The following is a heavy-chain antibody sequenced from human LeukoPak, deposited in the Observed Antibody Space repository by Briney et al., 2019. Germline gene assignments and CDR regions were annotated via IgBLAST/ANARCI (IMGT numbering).Heavy chain of an antibody. CDR3: AKGKMRQWLDGSLDY. CDR2: ISYDGSNK. D-gene: IGHD6-19*01. CDR1: GFTFSSYG. V-gene: IGHV3-30*18. J-gene: IGHJ4*02. Sequence: GGSLRLSCAASGFTFSSYGMHWVRQAPGKGLEWVAVISYDGSNKYYADSVKGRFTISRDNSKNTLYLQMNSLRAEDTAVYYCAKGKMRQWLDGSLDYWGQGTLVTVSS.